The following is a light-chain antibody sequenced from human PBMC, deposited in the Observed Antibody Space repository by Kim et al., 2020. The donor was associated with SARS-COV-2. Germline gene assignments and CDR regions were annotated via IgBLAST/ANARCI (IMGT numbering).Light chain of an antibody. V-gene: IGKV2-30*01. Sequence: DVVMTQSPLSLPVTLGQPASISCRSSQSLVYSDGNTYLNWFQQRPGQSPRRLIYKVSNRDSGVPDRFSGSESGTDFTLKISRVEAEDVGVYYCMQGTHWRYTFGQGTKLEI. CDR1: QSLVYSDGNTY. CDR2: KVS. J-gene: IGKJ2*01. CDR3: MQGTHWRYT.